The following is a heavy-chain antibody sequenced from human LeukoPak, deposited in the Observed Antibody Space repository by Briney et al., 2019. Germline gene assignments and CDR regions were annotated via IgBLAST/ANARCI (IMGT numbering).Heavy chain of an antibody. CDR1: GFTFSSYA. J-gene: IGHJ4*02. D-gene: IGHD6-13*01. CDR2: ISGSGGFT. CDR3: ARHYSSSWYGYFDY. V-gene: IGHV3-23*01. Sequence: GGSLRLSCAASGFTFSSYAMSWVRQAPGKGLEWVSAISGSGGFTYYADSVKGRFTISRDNSKNTLYLQMNSLRAEDTAVYYCARHYSSSWYGYFDYWGQGTLVTVSS.